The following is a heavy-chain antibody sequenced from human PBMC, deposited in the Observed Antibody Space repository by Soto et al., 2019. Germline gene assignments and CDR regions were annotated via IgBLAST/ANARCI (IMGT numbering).Heavy chain of an antibody. V-gene: IGHV3-21*01. D-gene: IGHD1-20*01. CDR2: ISSSSGYI. Sequence: EVQLVESGGGLVKPGGSLRLSCAASGFTFSTYIMNWVRQAPGKGLEGVSSISSSSGYIYYADSVKGRFTIARDSAKNSLFLQMNSLRAEDTAVYYCARGGITPPDWYFDLWGRGTLVTVSA. CDR1: GFTFSTYI. CDR3: ARGGITPPDWYFDL. J-gene: IGHJ2*01.